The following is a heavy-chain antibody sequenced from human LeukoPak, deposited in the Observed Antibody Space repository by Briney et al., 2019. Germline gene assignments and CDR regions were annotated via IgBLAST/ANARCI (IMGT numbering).Heavy chain of an antibody. CDR1: GFTFSDYY. Sequence: GGCLRLSCAASGFTFSDYYMSWIRQAPGKGLEWVSYISSSGSTIYYADSVKGRFTISRDNAKNSLYLQMNSLRAEDAAVYYCARDGDVDYYDSSGHYYFDYWGQGTLVTVSS. V-gene: IGHV3-11*04. CDR2: ISSSGSTI. J-gene: IGHJ4*02. D-gene: IGHD3-22*01. CDR3: ARDGDVDYYDSSGHYYFDY.